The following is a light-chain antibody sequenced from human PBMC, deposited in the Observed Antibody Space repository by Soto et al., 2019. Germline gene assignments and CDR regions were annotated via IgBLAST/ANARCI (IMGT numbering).Light chain of an antibody. CDR1: QSIRIW. CDR3: QQYNSDST. V-gene: IGKV1-5*03. CDR2: KAS. Sequence: IQMTQSPSTLSASVGDRVTITCRASQSIRIWLAWYQQKPGKAPKLLIYKASNVESEVPSRFSGSGSGTEFTPTINSLQPDDSATYYCQQYNSDSTFGQGPKVEIK. J-gene: IGKJ1*01.